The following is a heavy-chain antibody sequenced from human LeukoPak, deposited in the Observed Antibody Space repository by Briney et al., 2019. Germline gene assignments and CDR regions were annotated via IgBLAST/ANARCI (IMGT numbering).Heavy chain of an antibody. D-gene: IGHD2-15*01. CDR1: GFTFSSYA. CDR3: ARAYCSGGSCYGYYYYYYDMDV. V-gene: IGHV3-30-3*01. Sequence: PGRSLRLSCAASGFTFSSYAMHWVRQAPGKGLEWVAVISYDGSNKYYADSVKGRFTISRDNSKNTLYLQMNSLRAEDTAVYYCARAYCSGGSCYGYYYYYYDMDVWGQGITVTVSS. J-gene: IGHJ6*02. CDR2: ISYDGSNK.